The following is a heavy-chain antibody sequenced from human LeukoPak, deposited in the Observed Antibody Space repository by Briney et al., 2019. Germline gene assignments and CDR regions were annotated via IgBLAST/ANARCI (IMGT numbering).Heavy chain of an antibody. Sequence: SETPSLTWAVYGGSFSGYYWSWIRQPPGKGLEWIGEINHSGSTNYNPSLKSRVTISVDTSKNQFSLKLSSVTAADTAVYYCARGPYGYNFWGQGTLVTVSS. J-gene: IGHJ4*02. CDR3: ARGPYGYNF. CDR1: GGSFSGYY. V-gene: IGHV4-34*01. D-gene: IGHD5-24*01. CDR2: INHSGST.